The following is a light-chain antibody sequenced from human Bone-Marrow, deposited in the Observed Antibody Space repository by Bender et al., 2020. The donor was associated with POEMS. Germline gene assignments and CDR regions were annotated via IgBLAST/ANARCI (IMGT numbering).Light chain of an antibody. CDR3: FSTDDSGSGA. Sequence: SYELTQPPSVSVSPGETARITCSGDALPKKYAYWYQQKSGQAPVLVIFEDSQRPSGIPERFSGSTSGTMATLTISGAQVADEADYYCFSTDDSGSGAFGGGTKLTVL. CDR1: ALPKKY. J-gene: IGLJ2*01. CDR2: EDS. V-gene: IGLV3-10*01.